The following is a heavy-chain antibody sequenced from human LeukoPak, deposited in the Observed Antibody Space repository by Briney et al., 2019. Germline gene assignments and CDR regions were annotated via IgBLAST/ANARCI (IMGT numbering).Heavy chain of an antibody. CDR2: ISYDGSNK. V-gene: IGHV3-30*04. Sequence: PGRSLRLSCAASGFTFSNYAMHWVRQAPGKGLEWVAVISYDGSNKFYADSVKGRFTISRDNSKNTLHLQMNSLRAEDTAVYYCARSLATSYYYMDVWGKGTTVTASS. J-gene: IGHJ6*03. D-gene: IGHD5-12*01. CDR1: GFTFSNYA. CDR3: ARSLATSYYYMDV.